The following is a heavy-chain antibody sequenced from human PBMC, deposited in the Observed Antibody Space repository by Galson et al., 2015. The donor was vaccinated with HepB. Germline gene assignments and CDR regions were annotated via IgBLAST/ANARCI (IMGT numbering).Heavy chain of an antibody. CDR2: IIPIFGTA. Sequence: SCKASGGTFSSYAISWVRQAPGQGLEWMGGIIPIFGTANYAQKFQGRVTITADESTSTAYMELSSLRSEDTAVYYCARAAQNDIVVVPAAIDWFDPWGQGTLVTVSS. CDR1: GGTFSSYA. V-gene: IGHV1-69*01. CDR3: ARAAQNDIVVVPAAIDWFDP. D-gene: IGHD2-2*01. J-gene: IGHJ5*02.